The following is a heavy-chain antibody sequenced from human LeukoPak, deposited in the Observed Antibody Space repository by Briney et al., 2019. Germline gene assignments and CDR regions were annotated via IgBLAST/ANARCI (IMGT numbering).Heavy chain of an antibody. D-gene: IGHD5-24*01. CDR2: INHSGST. CDR1: GGSFSGYY. Sequence: SETLSLTCAVYGGSFSGYYWSWIRQPPGKGLEWIGEINHSGSTSYIPSLKSRVTISVDTSNNQFSLKLSSVTAADTAVYYCARHRSGWLQSSFDYWGQGTLVTVSS. V-gene: IGHV4-34*01. CDR3: ARHRSGWLQSSFDY. J-gene: IGHJ4*02.